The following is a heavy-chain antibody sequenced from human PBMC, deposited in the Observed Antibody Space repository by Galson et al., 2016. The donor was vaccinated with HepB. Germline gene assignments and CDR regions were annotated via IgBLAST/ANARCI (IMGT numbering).Heavy chain of an antibody. CDR3: ARADKYGHRQADY. V-gene: IGHV1-18*01. D-gene: IGHD3-10*01. Sequence: SVKVSCKASGYTFTSYAITWVRQAPGQGLEWMGWIGAYNGDTIYAQKFQGRVSMTNDMSARKASLDVRSLRSDDTAVYYCARADKYGHRQADYWGQGTLVTVSS. CDR1: GYTFTSYA. J-gene: IGHJ4*02. CDR2: IGAYNGDT.